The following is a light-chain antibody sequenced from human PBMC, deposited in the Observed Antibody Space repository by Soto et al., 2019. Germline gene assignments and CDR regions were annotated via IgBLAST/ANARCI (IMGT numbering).Light chain of an antibody. CDR3: QYLNGEPTII. Sequence: DIQLTQSPSFLSASVGDRVTITCRASQDVSDYLAWYQHAPGKAPNLLIYAAYTLQSGVPSRFSGSGSGTEFSLTISTLQPEDFANYYCQYLNGEPTIIFGQGTRLEIK. J-gene: IGKJ5*01. CDR2: AAY. V-gene: IGKV1-9*01. CDR1: QDVSDY.